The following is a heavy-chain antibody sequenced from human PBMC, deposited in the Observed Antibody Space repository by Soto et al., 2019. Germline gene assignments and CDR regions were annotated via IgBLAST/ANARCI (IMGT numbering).Heavy chain of an antibody. CDR3: ARVIESGSSYYYGMDV. J-gene: IGHJ6*02. CDR2: IWYDGSNK. CDR1: GFTFSSYG. Sequence: QVQLVESGGGVVQPGRSLRLSCAASGFTFSSYGMHWVRQAPGKGLEWVAVIWYDGSNKYYADSVKGRFTISRDNSKNTLYLQMNSLRAEDTAVYYCARVIESGSSYYYGMDVWGQGTTVTVSS. V-gene: IGHV3-33*01. D-gene: IGHD2-21*01.